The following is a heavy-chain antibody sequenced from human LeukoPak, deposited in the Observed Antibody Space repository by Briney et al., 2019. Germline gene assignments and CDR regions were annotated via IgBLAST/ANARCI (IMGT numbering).Heavy chain of an antibody. CDR2: IYYSGST. CDR3: ERGPRVVMNYFDY. V-gene: IGHV4-61*01. D-gene: IGHD3-22*01. Sequence: SETLSHTCTVSGCSVNSGSYSWSWIRQPPGKELEWIGYIYYSGSTNYNPSLKSRVTISVDTSKNRLSLRLRSVTAADTAVYYCERGPRVVMNYFDYWGQGTLVSVSS. J-gene: IGHJ4*02. CDR1: GCSVNSGSYS.